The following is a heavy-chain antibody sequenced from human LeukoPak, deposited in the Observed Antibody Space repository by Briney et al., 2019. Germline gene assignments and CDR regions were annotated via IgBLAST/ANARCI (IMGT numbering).Heavy chain of an antibody. V-gene: IGHV3-21*01. Sequence: GGSLRLSCAASGFTFSSTSMSWVRQAPGKGLEWVAVTVGGGDAIYYADSVKGRFTISRDNAKNSLYLQMNSLRADDTAVFYCARDRVGDWGDAFDIWGRGTVITVSS. CDR2: TVGGGDAI. J-gene: IGHJ3*02. CDR3: ARDRVGDWGDAFDI. CDR1: GFTFSSTS. D-gene: IGHD7-27*01.